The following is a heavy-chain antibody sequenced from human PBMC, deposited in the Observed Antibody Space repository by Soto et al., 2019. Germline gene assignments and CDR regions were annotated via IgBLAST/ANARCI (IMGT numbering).Heavy chain of an antibody. J-gene: IGHJ4*02. Sequence: SETLSLTCAVYGGSFSGYYWSWIHQPPGKGLEWIGEINHSGSTNYNPSLKSRVTISVDTSKNQFSLKLSSVTAADTAVYYCARDRVPTYYFDYWGQGTLVTVSS. CDR3: ARDRVPTYYFDY. D-gene: IGHD2-2*01. CDR1: GGSFSGYY. CDR2: INHSGST. V-gene: IGHV4-34*01.